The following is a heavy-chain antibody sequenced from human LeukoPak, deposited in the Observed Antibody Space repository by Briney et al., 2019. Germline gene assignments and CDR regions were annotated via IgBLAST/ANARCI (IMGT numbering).Heavy chain of an antibody. CDR2: ISGSGGST. CDR3: ARLQLLLDAFDI. J-gene: IGHJ3*02. V-gene: IGHV3-23*01. Sequence: GSLRLSCAASGFTFSSYAMSWVRQAPGKGLEWVSAISGSGGSTYYADSVKGRFTISRDNSKNTLYLQMNSLRAEDTAVYYCARLQLLLDAFDIWGQGTMVTVSS. CDR1: GFTFSSYA. D-gene: IGHD2-15*01.